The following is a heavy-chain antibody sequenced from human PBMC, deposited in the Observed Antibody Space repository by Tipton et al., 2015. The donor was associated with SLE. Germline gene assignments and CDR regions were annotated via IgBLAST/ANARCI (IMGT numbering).Heavy chain of an antibody. CDR2: LSSSSSYI. CDR3: ARGMGVYFDY. Sequence: SLRLSCAASGFTFSSYSMNWVRQAPGKGLEWVSSLSSSSSYIDYADSVKGRFTISRDNAKNSLYLQMNSLRAEDTAVYYCARGMGVYFDYWGQGTLVTVSS. V-gene: IGHV3-21*01. CDR1: GFTFSSYS. J-gene: IGHJ4*02. D-gene: IGHD1-26*01.